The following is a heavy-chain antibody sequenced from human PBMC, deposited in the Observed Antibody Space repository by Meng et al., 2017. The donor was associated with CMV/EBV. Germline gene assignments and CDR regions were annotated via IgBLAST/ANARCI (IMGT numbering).Heavy chain of an antibody. CDR2: ISSSSSTI. CDR3: ARDQMVRGVYYYYYGMDV. Sequence: GESLKISCAASGFTFSSYSMNWVRQAPGKGLEWVSYISSSSSTIYYADSVKGRFTISRDNAKNSLYLQMNSLRAEDTAVYYCARDQMVRGVYYYYYGMDVWGQGTTVTVSS. V-gene: IGHV3-48*04. D-gene: IGHD3-10*01. CDR1: GFTFSSYS. J-gene: IGHJ6*02.